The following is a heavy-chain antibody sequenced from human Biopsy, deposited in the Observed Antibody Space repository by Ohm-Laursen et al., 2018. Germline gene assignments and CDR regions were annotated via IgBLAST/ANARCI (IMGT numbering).Heavy chain of an antibody. V-gene: IGHV4-4*07. CDR1: GGSISNYY. D-gene: IGHD6-13*01. Sequence: SDTLSLTCIVSGGSISNYYWSWIRQPAGKGLEWIGRIYSSGSTNYNPSLKSRVTMSVDTSKNQFSLILSSMTAADTAVYYCAREPRIAAVAYFDPWGQGTLVTVSS. J-gene: IGHJ5*02. CDR3: AREPRIAAVAYFDP. CDR2: IYSSGST.